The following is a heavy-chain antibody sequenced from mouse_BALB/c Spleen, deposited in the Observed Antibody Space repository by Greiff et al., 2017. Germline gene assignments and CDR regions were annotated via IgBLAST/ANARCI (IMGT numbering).Heavy chain of an antibody. CDR1: GFTFSSFG. J-gene: IGHJ4*01. D-gene: IGHD1-1*02. V-gene: IGHV5-17*02. Sequence: EVKLMESGGGLVQPGGSRKLSCAASGFTFSSFGMHWVRQAPEKGLEWVAYISSGSSTIYYADTVKGRFTISRDNPKNTLFLQMTSLRSEDTAMYYCARSNYGSAMDYWGQGTSVTVSS. CDR3: ARSNYGSAMDY. CDR2: ISSGSSTI.